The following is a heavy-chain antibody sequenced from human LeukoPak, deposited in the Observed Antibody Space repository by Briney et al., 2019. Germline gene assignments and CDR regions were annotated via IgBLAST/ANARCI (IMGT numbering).Heavy chain of an antibody. D-gene: IGHD2-15*01. CDR2: ISAYNGNT. V-gene: IGHV1-18*01. CDR1: GYTFTSYG. CDR3: AREGLGYCSGGSFYSDYFDY. Sequence: ASVKVSCKASGYTFTSYGISWVRQAPGQGLEWMGWISAYNGNTNYAQKLQGRVTMTTDTSTSTAYMELRSLRSDDTAVYYCAREGLGYCSGGSFYSDYFDYWGQGTLVTVSS. J-gene: IGHJ4*02.